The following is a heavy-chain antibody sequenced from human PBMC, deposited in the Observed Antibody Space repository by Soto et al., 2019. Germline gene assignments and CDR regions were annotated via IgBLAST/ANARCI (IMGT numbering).Heavy chain of an antibody. V-gene: IGHV3-30-3*01. CDR1: GFTFSHYA. J-gene: IGHJ4*02. CDR2: ISYDGNSK. CDR3: ARGLMATRPHLDF. Sequence: QVQVVESGGGVVQPGKSLRLSCAASGFTFSHYAFHWVRQAPGKGLEWVAFISYDGNSKYYADSVKGRFTISRDNSKNTLYLQMNSLRGEDAAVYYCARGLMATRPHLDFWGQGTLVTVSS.